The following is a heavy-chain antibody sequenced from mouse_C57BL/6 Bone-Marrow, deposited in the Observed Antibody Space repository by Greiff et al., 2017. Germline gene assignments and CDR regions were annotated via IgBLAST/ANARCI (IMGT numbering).Heavy chain of an antibody. J-gene: IGHJ2*01. CDR2: IRNKANGYTT. CDR3: ARWLPLDY. D-gene: IGHD2-2*01. CDR1: GFTFTDYY. Sequence: EVKLVESGGGLVQPGGSLSLSCAASGFTFTDYYMSWVRQPPGKALEWLGFIRNKANGYTTEYSASVKGRFTISRDNSQSILYLRMNALRAEDSATYYCARWLPLDYWGQGTTLTVSS. V-gene: IGHV7-3*01.